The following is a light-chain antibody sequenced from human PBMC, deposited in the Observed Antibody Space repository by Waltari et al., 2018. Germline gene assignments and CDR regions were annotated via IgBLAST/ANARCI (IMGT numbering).Light chain of an antibody. J-gene: IGLJ2*01. V-gene: IGLV2-8*01. CDR2: EVT. Sequence: QSALTQPPSASGSPGQSVTISCTGTRSDVGAYVSWYQQHPGKAPQLMISEVTKRPSGVPDRFSGSKSGNTASLTVSGLQAEDEADYYCSSYAGSNNLVFGGGTKLTVL. CDR3: SSYAGSNNLV. CDR1: RSDVGAY.